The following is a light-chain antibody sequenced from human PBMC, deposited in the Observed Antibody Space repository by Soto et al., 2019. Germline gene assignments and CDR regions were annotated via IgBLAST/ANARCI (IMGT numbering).Light chain of an antibody. CDR1: QSIDNY. Sequence: DIQMSQSPSSLSASVGDRVTITCRTSQSIDNYLNWYQQKPGKAPKLLMYAASTLQSGVPSRFSGSGSETDFTLTISSLQPEDFAVYYCQQYNNWPPRTFGQGTKVDI. CDR3: QQYNNWPPRT. CDR2: AAS. V-gene: IGKV1-39*01. J-gene: IGKJ1*01.